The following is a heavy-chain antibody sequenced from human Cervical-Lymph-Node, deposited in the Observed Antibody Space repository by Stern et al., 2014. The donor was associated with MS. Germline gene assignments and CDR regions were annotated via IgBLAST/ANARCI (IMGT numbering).Heavy chain of an antibody. J-gene: IGHJ4*02. CDR3: ARHDGWLPHY. D-gene: IGHD5-12*01. Sequence: QVQLVQSGPGLVKPSETLSLTCSVSGGSISRSTYYWGWIRQPPGKGLEWIGSIYYSGTTYYNPSLKSRVTIDTSTHQFSLMLTSVPAADTAVYYCARHDGWLPHYWSQGTLVTVSS. V-gene: IGHV4-39*01. CDR1: GGSISRSTYY. CDR2: IYYSGTT.